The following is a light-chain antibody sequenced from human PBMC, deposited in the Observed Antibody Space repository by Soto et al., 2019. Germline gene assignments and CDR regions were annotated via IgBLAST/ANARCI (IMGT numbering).Light chain of an antibody. Sequence: DIQMTQSPSSLSASVGARVTITCQASQDITNSLSWYQQKPGKAPKLLLYDASNLESGVPSRFSGSGSGTDFTFTISSLQPEDIATYYCQHYDSLPITFGQGTRLEIK. CDR3: QHYDSLPIT. V-gene: IGKV1-33*01. CDR2: DAS. CDR1: QDITNS. J-gene: IGKJ5*01.